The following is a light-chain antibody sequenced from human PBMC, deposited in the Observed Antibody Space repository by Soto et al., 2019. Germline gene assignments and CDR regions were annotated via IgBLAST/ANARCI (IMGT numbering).Light chain of an antibody. CDR2: KAS. CDR3: QHYNSYSEA. V-gene: IGKV1-5*03. Sequence: DIQMSHSPSTLSGSVGDRVTITSRPSQPISSWLAWYQQKPGKAPKLLIYKASTLKSGVPSRFSGSGSGTEFTLTISSLQPDDFATYYCQHYNSYSEAFGQGTKVDI. J-gene: IGKJ1*01. CDR1: QPISSW.